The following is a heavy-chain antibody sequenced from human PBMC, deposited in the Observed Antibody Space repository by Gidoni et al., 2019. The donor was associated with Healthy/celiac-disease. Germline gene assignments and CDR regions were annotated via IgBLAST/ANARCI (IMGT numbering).Heavy chain of an antibody. V-gene: IGHV5-51*01. CDR3: ARLVNDGYDLGGAFDY. D-gene: IGHD5-18*01. CDR1: GYSFTSYW. Sequence: EVQLVQSGAEVKKPGESLKISCTGSGYSFTSYWIGWVRQMPGKGLEWMGIIYPGDSDTRYSPSFQGQVTISADKSISTAYLQWSSLKASDTAMYYCARLVNDGYDLGGAFDYWGQGTLVTVSS. CDR2: IYPGDSDT. J-gene: IGHJ4*02.